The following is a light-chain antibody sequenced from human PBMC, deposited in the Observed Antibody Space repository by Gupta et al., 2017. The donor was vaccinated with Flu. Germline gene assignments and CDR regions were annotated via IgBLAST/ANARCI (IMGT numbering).Light chain of an antibody. CDR1: SGALGGYNY. CDR2: EVS. V-gene: IGLV2-14*01. J-gene: IGLJ2*01. CDR3: SSYTNTNTLVV. Sequence: TPPCTGTSGALGGYNYVSWYQQHPGTAPKLIIFEVSNRPSGVSNRFSGSKSGNTASLTISGLQAEDEGDYYCSSYTNTNTLVVFGGGTKLTVL.